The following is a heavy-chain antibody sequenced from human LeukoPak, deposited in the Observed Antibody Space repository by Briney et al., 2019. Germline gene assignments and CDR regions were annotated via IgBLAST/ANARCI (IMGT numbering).Heavy chain of an antibody. CDR1: GGSISRYY. J-gene: IGHJ4*02. CDR3: ARGRNDHGGLVFDF. CDR2: ISYSGYT. Sequence: PSETLSLTCIVSGGSISRYYWGWIRQPPGKGLECLGFISYSGYTSYNPSLKSRVIISIDTSRNQSSLRLKSVTAADTAVYYCARGRNDHGGLVFDFWGQGTLVPVSS. D-gene: IGHD4-23*01. V-gene: IGHV4-59*01.